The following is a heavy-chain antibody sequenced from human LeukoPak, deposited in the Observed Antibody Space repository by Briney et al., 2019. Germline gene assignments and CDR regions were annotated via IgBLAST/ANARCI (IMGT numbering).Heavy chain of an antibody. CDR2: ISSSSSTI. V-gene: IGHV3-48*01. CDR1: GFTFSSYS. CDR3: ARSAVATITKINWFDP. J-gene: IGHJ5*02. Sequence: GGSLRLSCAASGFTFSSYSMNWVRQAPGKGLEWVSYISSSSSTIYYADSVKGRFTISRDNAKNSLYLQMNSLRAEDTAVYYCARSAVATITKINWFDPWGQGTLVTVSS. D-gene: IGHD5-12*01.